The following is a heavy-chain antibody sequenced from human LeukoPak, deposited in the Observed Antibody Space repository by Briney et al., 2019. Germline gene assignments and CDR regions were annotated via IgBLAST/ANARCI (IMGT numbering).Heavy chain of an antibody. D-gene: IGHD3-10*01. J-gene: IGHJ4*02. Sequence: HPGGSLRLSCAASGLTFSTFVMSWIRQSPGKGLEWVSAISGSASGHIPKYADSVKGRFTISRDNYKNTLYLQMNSLRVEDTAVYYCANHRSAFEFWGQGTLVTVSS. V-gene: IGHV3-23*01. CDR3: ANHRSAFEF. CDR2: ISGSASGH. CDR1: GLTFSTFV.